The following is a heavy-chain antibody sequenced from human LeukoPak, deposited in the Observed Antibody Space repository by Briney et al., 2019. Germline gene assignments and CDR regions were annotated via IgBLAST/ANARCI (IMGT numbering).Heavy chain of an antibody. D-gene: IGHD3-22*01. J-gene: IGHJ4*02. V-gene: IGHV4-39*01. Sequence: SETLSLTCAVSGDSISSTSYFWAWIRQPPGKGLEWIGSVSYTGRTYYNLSVKSRVTLSVDTSTNQFSLKLSSVTAADAAVYYCARQKRDYYDTSGYYFGNDYWGQGTLVTVSS. CDR2: VSYTGRT. CDR3: ARQKRDYYDTSGYYFGNDY. CDR1: GDSISSTSYF.